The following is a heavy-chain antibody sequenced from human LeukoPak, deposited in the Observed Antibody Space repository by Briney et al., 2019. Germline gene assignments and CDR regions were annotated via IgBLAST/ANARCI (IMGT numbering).Heavy chain of an antibody. CDR3: ARYGSGSYYYFDY. CDR2: INPSGGST. Sequence: GASVKVSCKPSGNTFTSYYMHWLRQAPGQGLKWMGIINPSGGSTSYAQKFQGRVTMTRDTSTSTVYMELSSLRSEDTAVYYCARYGSGSYYYFDYWGQGTLVTVSS. CDR1: GNTFTSYY. V-gene: IGHV1-46*01. D-gene: IGHD3-10*01. J-gene: IGHJ4*02.